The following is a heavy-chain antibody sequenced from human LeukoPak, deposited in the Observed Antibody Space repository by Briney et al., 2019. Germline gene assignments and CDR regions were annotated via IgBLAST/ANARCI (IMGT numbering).Heavy chain of an antibody. Sequence: GESLKISCKGSGYSFTSYWIGWVRQMPGKGLEWMGIIYPGDSDTRYSPSFQGQVTISADKSISTAYLQWSSLKASDTAMYYCARPRAVDTAMVYYFDYWGQGTLVTVSS. CDR3: ARPRAVDTAMVYYFDY. D-gene: IGHD5-18*01. CDR2: IYPGDSDT. J-gene: IGHJ4*02. CDR1: GYSFTSYW. V-gene: IGHV5-51*01.